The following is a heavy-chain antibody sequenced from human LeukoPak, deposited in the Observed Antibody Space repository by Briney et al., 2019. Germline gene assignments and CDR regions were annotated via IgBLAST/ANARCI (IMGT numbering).Heavy chain of an antibody. CDR2: INPSGGGT. CDR1: GYTFTNYY. CDR3: ARELESYSKGYFDL. V-gene: IGHV1-46*01. Sequence: ASVKVSCKASGYTFTNYYLHWVRQAPGQGLDRIGIINPSGGGTRYAQKFQGRVTMTRDTSASTAYMELSSLRSEDTAVYYCARELESYSKGYFDLWGRGTLVTVSS. D-gene: IGHD4-11*01. J-gene: IGHJ2*01.